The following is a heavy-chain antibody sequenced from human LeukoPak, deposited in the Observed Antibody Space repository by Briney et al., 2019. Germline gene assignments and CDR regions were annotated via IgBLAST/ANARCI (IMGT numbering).Heavy chain of an antibody. V-gene: IGHV3-23*01. CDR3: AKAPTMSTVSY. CDR1: GFTFSSYA. Sequence: GGSLRLSCAASGFTFSSYAMSWVRQAPGKGLEWVSAISGSGGSTYYADSVKGRFTISRDNSKNTLYLQTNSLRAEDTAVYYCAKAPTMSTVSYWGQGTLVTVSS. D-gene: IGHD4-17*01. CDR2: ISGSGGST. J-gene: IGHJ4*02.